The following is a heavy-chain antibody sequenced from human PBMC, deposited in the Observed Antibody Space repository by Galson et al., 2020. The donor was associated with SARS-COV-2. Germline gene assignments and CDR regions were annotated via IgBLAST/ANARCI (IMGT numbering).Heavy chain of an antibody. CDR1: GYTFKNYG. D-gene: IGHD2-8*01. V-gene: IGHV1-18*01. J-gene: IGHJ6*02. CDR3: ARDVTTNGDYYYGMDV. Sequence: ASVKVSCKASGYTFKNYGISWVRQAPGQGLEWMGWNRPNTGNTNFAQKFQGRVTLTTDISTSSVYMELRSLTSDDTAVYYCARDVTTNGDYYYGMDVWGQGTTVTVSS. CDR2: NRPNTGNT.